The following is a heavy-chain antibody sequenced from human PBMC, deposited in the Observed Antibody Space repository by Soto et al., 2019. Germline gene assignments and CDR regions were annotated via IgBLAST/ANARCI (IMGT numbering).Heavy chain of an antibody. CDR2: TYFRSKWYN. J-gene: IGHJ5*02. V-gene: IGHV6-1*01. Sequence: PSQTLSLTCAISGDSVSSNTASWNWIRQSPSRGLEWLGRTYFRSKWYNDYAVSVKSRIIINPDTSNNQFSLQLNAVTPEDTAVYFCAKGDNLGPKSVYGFDPWGHVITFTVSS. CDR3: AKGDNLGPKSVYGFDP. CDR1: GDSVSSNTAS. D-gene: IGHD4-17*01.